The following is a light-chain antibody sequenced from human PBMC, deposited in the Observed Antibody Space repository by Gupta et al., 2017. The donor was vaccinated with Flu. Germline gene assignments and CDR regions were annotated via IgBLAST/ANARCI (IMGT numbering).Light chain of an antibody. CDR1: HSLMYTNAYNY. Sequence: VTPGPPASTSCRSSHSLMYTNAYNYLAWYPHKRGKCPQLLLYLGFNRALGVTLGFSGSGSGTDFTLKTSRVKAEDVVVYDCMQALQTPLTFGGGTKVEIK. V-gene: IGKV2-28*01. CDR2: LGF. CDR3: MQALQTPLT. J-gene: IGKJ4*01.